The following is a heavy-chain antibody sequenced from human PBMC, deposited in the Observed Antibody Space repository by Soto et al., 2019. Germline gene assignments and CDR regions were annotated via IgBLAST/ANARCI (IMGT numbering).Heavy chain of an antibody. CDR1: GGSFSGYY. J-gene: IGHJ4*02. Sequence: LSLTCAVYGGSFSGYYWSWIRQPPGKGLEWIGEINHSGSTNYNPSLKSRVTISVDTSKNQFSLKLSSVTAADTAVYYCARAYSGSYPFDYWGQGTLVTVSS. V-gene: IGHV4-34*01. CDR2: INHSGST. D-gene: IGHD1-26*01. CDR3: ARAYSGSYPFDY.